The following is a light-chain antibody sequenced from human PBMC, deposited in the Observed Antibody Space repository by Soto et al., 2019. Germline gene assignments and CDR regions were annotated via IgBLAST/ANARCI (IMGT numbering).Light chain of an antibody. CDR2: KAS. V-gene: IGKV1-5*03. CDR3: QQYESFPRT. Sequence: DIQMTQSPSTLSASVGDRVTITCRASQSINNWLAWYQQKPGKAPKLFIFKASTLESGVPSRFSGSGSGTEFTLSISSLQPDDFATYSCQQYESFPRTFGQGTQVEIK. J-gene: IGKJ1*01. CDR1: QSINNW.